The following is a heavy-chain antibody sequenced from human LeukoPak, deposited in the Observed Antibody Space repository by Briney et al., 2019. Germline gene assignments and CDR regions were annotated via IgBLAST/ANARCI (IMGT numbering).Heavy chain of an antibody. D-gene: IGHD1-1*01. CDR1: GFTFSSDW. J-gene: IGHJ3*02. V-gene: IGHV3-7*01. CDR2: IKQDGSEK. CDR3: ARDLEPDAFDI. Sequence: GGSLRLSCAASGFTFSSDWMSWVRQAPGKGLEWVANIKQDGSEKYYVDSVKGRFTISRDNAKNSLYLQMNSLRAEDTAVYYCARDLEPDAFDIWGQGTMVTVSS.